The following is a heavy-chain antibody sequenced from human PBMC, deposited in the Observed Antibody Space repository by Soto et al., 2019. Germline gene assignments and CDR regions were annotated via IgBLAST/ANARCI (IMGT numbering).Heavy chain of an antibody. D-gene: IGHD3-3*01. V-gene: IGHV1-69*06. J-gene: IGHJ6*02. Sequence: QVKLVQSRAEVKKPGSSVRVSCKASEGTFNSYVVSWVRQAPGQGLHWMGGIIPLFGTTNYAHQLEGRVTITADTSTTTAYMELSGLRPGDTAVYYCARGDTIFESSERYYHYGLDVWGQGTTVIVSS. CDR3: ARGDTIFESSERYYHYGLDV. CDR1: EGTFNSYV. CDR2: IIPLFGTT.